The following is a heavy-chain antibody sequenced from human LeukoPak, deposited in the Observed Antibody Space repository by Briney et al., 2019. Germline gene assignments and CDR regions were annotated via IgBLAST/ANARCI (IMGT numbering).Heavy chain of an antibody. CDR1: GGSISSYY. CDR2: IYYSGST. D-gene: IGHD1-1*01. Sequence: SETLSLTCTVSGGSISSYYWSWIRQPPGKGLEWIGYIYYSGSTNHNPSLKSRVTISVDTSKNQFSLKLSSVTAADTAVYYCARDGSMDNWNDRSYYYYGMDVWGQGTTVTVSS. J-gene: IGHJ6*02. V-gene: IGHV4-59*01. CDR3: ARDGSMDNWNDRSYYYYGMDV.